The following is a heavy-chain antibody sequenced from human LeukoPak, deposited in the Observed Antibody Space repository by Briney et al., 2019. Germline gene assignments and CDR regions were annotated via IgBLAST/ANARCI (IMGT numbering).Heavy chain of an antibody. V-gene: IGHV3-21*01. CDR2: ISSSSSYI. Sequence: GGSLRLSCAASGFTFSSYSMNWVRQAPGKGLEWVSSISSSSSYIYYADSVKGRFTISRDNAKNSLYLQMNSLRAEDTAVYYCARDREYDFWSGYPPHFDYWGQGTLVTVSS. CDR1: GFTFSSYS. D-gene: IGHD3-3*01. CDR3: ARDREYDFWSGYPPHFDY. J-gene: IGHJ4*02.